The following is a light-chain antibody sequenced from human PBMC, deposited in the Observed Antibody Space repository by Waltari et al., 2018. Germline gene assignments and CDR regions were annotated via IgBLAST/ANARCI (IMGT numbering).Light chain of an antibody. CDR2: HAS. J-gene: IGKJ2*01. Sequence: MTQSPDTLSMSAGESVTLPCRPSRHLGGSLAWYQQKPGQAPRLPLYHASTRAPGVADRFSAAGSGTDFTLTISSLRSEDSAVYYCQQYNDWPPYTFGQGTKLE. CDR3: QQYNDWPPYT. CDR1: RHLGGS. V-gene: IGKV3-15*01.